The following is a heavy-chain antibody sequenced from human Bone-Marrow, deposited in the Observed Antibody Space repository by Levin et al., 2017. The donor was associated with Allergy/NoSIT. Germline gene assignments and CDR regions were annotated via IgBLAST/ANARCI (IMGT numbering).Heavy chain of an antibody. J-gene: IGHJ2*01. Sequence: GGSLRLSCTASGFTFSTYAMTWVRQAPGKGLEWVSVNSASGATTYNAYSVTGRFIISRDNSKNTLYLQMNSLRAEDTAVYYCARDPNFYDSTGYYYYWYFDLWGRGTLVTVSS. CDR2: NSASGATT. D-gene: IGHD3-22*01. V-gene: IGHV3-23*01. CDR3: ARDPNFYDSTGYYYYWYFDL. CDR1: GFTFSTYA.